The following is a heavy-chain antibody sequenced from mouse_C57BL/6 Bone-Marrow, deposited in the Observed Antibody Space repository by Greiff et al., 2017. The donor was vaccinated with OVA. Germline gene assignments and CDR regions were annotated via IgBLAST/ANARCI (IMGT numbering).Heavy chain of an antibody. CDR1: GFTFSSYA. Sequence: EVQLVESGGGLVKPGGSLKLSCAASGFTFSSYAMSWVRQTPEKRLEWVATISDGGSYTYYPDNVKGRFTISRDNAKNNLYLQMSHLKSEDTAMYYCARVGLGGFAYWGQGTLVTVSA. CDR2: ISDGGSYT. CDR3: ARVGLGGFAY. V-gene: IGHV5-4*01. D-gene: IGHD3-1*01. J-gene: IGHJ3*01.